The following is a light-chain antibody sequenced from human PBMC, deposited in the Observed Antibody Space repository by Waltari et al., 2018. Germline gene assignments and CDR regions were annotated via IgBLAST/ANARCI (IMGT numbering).Light chain of an antibody. CDR3: QQRSNWPPT. Sequence: EIVLTQSPATLSLSPGERATLSCRASQSVSSYLAWYQQKPGQAPRLLIYDASNRATGSPDRFSGSGSGTDFTLTISSREPEDCSVYYCQQRSNWPPTFGQGTKVEIK. V-gene: IGKV3-11*01. J-gene: IGKJ1*01. CDR2: DAS. CDR1: QSVSSY.